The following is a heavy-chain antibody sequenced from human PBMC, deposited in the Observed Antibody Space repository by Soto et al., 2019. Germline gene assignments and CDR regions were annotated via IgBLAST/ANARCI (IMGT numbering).Heavy chain of an antibody. CDR1: GGTFSSYA. J-gene: IGHJ3*02. V-gene: IGHV1-69*13. CDR2: IIPIFGTA. D-gene: IGHD6-13*01. CDR3: ARDLLYGYSSSGVGAFDI. Sequence: SVKVACKASGGTFSSYAISWVRQAPGQGLEWMGGIIPIFGTANYAQKFQGRVTITADESTSTAYMELSSLRSEDTAVYYCARDLLYGYSSSGVGAFDISGQRTMVTVSS.